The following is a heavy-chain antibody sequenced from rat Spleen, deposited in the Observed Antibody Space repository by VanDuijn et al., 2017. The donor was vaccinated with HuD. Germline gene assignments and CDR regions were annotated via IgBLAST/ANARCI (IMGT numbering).Heavy chain of an antibody. Sequence: EVQLQESGPGLVKPSQSLSLTCSVTGYSITSSYRWNWIRKFPGNKLEWMGYINSAGSTNYNPSLKSRISLTRDTSKNQFFLQVNSVTTEDTATYFCAKFYYYDGPYYYDYWGQGIMVTVSS. D-gene: IGHD1-12*02. J-gene: IGHJ2*01. CDR2: INSAGST. V-gene: IGHV3-3*01. CDR3: AKFYYYDGPYYYDY. CDR1: GYSITSSYR.